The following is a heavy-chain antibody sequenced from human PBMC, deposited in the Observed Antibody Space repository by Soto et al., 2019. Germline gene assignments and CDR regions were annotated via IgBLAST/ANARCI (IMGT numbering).Heavy chain of an antibody. CDR3: VREDSCRDRTAP. V-gene: IGHV3-33*01. D-gene: IGHD2-8*02. J-gene: IGHJ5*02. Sequence: QVQLVESGGGVVQPGRSLTVSCAASGFTFSNYGMHWVRQAPDKGLEWVAVIWYDGSRKYYADSVKGRFTISRDDSKKTLYLEMNSLRVDDTAVYYWVREDSCRDRTAPWGQGTLVTVSS. CDR1: GFTFSNYG. CDR2: IWYDGSRK.